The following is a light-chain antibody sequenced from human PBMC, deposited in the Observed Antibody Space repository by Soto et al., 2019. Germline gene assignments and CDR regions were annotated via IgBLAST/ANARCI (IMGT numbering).Light chain of an antibody. CDR1: QGISSA. V-gene: IGKV1-13*02. J-gene: IGKJ5*01. CDR2: DAS. CDR3: QHLNSYPPA. Sequence: AIQLTQSPSSLSASVGDRVTITCRTSQGISSALAWYRQKPGKAPNLLIYDASNLESGVPSRFSGSGSGTDFTLTISSLQPEDFATYYCQHLNSYPPAFGQGTRLEIK.